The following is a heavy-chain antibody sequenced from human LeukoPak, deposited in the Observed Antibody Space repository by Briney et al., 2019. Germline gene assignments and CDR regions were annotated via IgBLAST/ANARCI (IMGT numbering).Heavy chain of an antibody. D-gene: IGHD5-18*01. CDR2: INPNSGGT. CDR1: GYTFTGYY. V-gene: IGHV1-2*02. Sequence: ASVKVSCKASGYTFTGYYMHWVRQAPGQGLEWMGWINPNSGGTNYAQKFQGRVTMTRDTSISTAYMELSRLRSDDTAVYYCARDTAMAYNFDYWGQGTLVTVSS. J-gene: IGHJ4*02. CDR3: ARDTAMAYNFDY.